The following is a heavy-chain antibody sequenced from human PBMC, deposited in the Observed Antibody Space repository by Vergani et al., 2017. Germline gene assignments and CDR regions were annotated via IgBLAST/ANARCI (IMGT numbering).Heavy chain of an antibody. CDR1: GFTSSYYG. J-gene: IGHJ1*01. CDR3: TTAXGLYYLHGEYFQY. V-gene: IGHV3-30*03. CDR2: ISYDGTQK. D-gene: IGHD3-10*01. Sequence: QVHLVESGGGVVQPGRSLRLSCVVSGFTSSYYGMHWVRQAPGKGLEWVAVISYDGTQKYYADSVKGRFTISRDNSKSTLYLQMNSLRTEDTAVYYCTTAXGLYYLHGEYFQYWGRGTLVSVSS.